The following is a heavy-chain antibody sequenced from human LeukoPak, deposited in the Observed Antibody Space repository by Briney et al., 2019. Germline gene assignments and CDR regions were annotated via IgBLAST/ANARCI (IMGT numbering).Heavy chain of an antibody. J-gene: IGHJ4*02. CDR3: AKEQRIRHCSEGVCMEGYYFDY. CDR2: LSRGGGTT. V-gene: IGHV3-23*01. Sequence: GGSLRLPCTGSGFNFNMFAMNWVRQAPGQGREWVSGLSRGGGTTNYADSVKGRFTISRDKSENMVFLQMNSLRPEDTAVYYCAKEQRIRHCSEGVCMEGYYFDYWSQGSLVTVSS. D-gene: IGHD2-8*01. CDR1: GFNFNMFA.